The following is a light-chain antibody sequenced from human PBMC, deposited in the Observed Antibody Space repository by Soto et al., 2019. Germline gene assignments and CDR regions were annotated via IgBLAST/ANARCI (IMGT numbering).Light chain of an antibody. CDR3: CSRGRDLPYV. J-gene: IGLJ1*01. CDR1: SSDVGYYNY. V-gene: IGLV2-14*01. CDR2: EVS. Sequence: QSVLTQPASVSGSPGQSITISCTGTSSDVGYYNYVSWYQQHPGKVPKLMIYEVSNRPSGISSRFSGSKSGITASLTISGLQAEDEAEYYCCSRGRDLPYVCGNGTKVTV.